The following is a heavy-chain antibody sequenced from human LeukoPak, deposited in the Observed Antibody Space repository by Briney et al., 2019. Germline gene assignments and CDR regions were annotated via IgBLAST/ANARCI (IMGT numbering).Heavy chain of an antibody. D-gene: IGHD3-3*01. V-gene: IGHV3-23*01. Sequence: GGSLRLSCAASGFTFSSYAMSWVRQAPGKGLEWVSAISGSGGSTYYADSVKGRFTISRDNSKNTLYLQMNSLRAEDTAVYYCAKDIPYVLDLWSSPPALRGYFDLWGRGTLVTVSS. CDR2: ISGSGGST. J-gene: IGHJ2*01. CDR3: AKDIPYVLDLWSSPPALRGYFDL. CDR1: GFTFSSYA.